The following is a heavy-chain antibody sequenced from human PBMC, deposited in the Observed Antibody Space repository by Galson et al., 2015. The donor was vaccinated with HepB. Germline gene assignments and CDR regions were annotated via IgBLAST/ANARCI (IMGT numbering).Heavy chain of an antibody. CDR2: IYPGDSET. CDR3: ARLGHEGYHYYGMDV. CDR1: GYSFRNYW. D-gene: IGHD2-2*01. Sequence: QSGAEVKKPGESLKISCKASGYSFRNYWIGWVRQMPGKGLGCMGIIYPGDSETRYSPSFQGQVTLSADKSTNTAYLQWSSLKASDTAMYYCARLGHEGYHYYGMDVWGQGTTVTVSS. J-gene: IGHJ6*02. V-gene: IGHV5-51*01.